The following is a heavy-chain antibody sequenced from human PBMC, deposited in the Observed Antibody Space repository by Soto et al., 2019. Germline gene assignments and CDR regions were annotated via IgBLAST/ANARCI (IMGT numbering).Heavy chain of an antibody. Sequence: GGSLRLSCAASGFTFSSYGMHWVRQAPGKGLEWVAVIWYDGSNKYYADSVKGRFTISRDNSKNTLYLQMNSLRAEDTAVYYCERDQNGSTRCFDYWGQGTLVTVSS. J-gene: IGHJ4*02. CDR1: GFTFSSYG. D-gene: IGHD2-2*01. CDR2: IWYDGSNK. CDR3: ERDQNGSTRCFDY. V-gene: IGHV3-33*01.